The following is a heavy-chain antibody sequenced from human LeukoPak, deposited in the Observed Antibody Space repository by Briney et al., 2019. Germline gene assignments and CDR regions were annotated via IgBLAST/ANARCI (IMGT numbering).Heavy chain of an antibody. CDR1: GGSISSGDYY. D-gene: IGHD2-15*01. J-gene: IGHJ5*02. V-gene: IGHV4-30-4*01. CDR2: IYYSGST. CDR3: ARSVVVVVVAAPGWFDP. Sequence: PSETLSLTCTVSGGSISSGDYYWSWIRQPPGKGLEWIGYIYYSGSTYYNPSLKSRVTMSVDTSKNQFSLKLSSVTAADTAVYYCARSVVVVVVAAPGWFDPWGQGTLVTVSS.